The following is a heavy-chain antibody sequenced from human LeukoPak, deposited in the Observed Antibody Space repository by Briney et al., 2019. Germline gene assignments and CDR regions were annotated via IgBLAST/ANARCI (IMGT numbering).Heavy chain of an antibody. D-gene: IGHD3-10*01. Sequence: GGSLRLSCAASGFTFSDYYMSWIRQALGKGLEWVSYISSSGSTIYYTDSVKGRFTISRDNAKNSLYLQMNSLRAEDTAVYYCARDRPSYGSGSYYYYYYYGMDVWGQGTTVTVSS. CDR2: ISSSGSTI. V-gene: IGHV3-11*01. CDR1: GFTFSDYY. CDR3: ARDRPSYGSGSYYYYYYYGMDV. J-gene: IGHJ6*02.